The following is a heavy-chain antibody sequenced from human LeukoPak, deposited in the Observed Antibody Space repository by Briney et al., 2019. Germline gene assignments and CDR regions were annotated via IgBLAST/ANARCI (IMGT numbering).Heavy chain of an antibody. CDR3: ARDRPMIVVADAFDV. CDR2: ISYDGSNK. V-gene: IGHV3-30*04. Sequence: GGSLRLSCAASGFTFSSYAMHWVRQAPGKGLEWVAVISYDGSNKYYADSVKGRFIISRDNSKNTLYLQMSSLRPEDTAVYYCARDRPMIVVADAFDVWGQGTMVTVSS. CDR1: GFTFSSYA. D-gene: IGHD3-22*01. J-gene: IGHJ3*01.